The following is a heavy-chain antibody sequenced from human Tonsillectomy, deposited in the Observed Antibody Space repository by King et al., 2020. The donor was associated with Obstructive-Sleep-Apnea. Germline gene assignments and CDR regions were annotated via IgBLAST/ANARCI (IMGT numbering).Heavy chain of an antibody. J-gene: IGHJ5*02. V-gene: IGHV2-5*02. CDR3: AHRRQQLGWFDP. CDR2: IYWDDEK. Sequence: ITLKESGPTLVKPTQTLTLTCTFSGFSLSTSGVGVGWIRQPPGKALEWLALIYWDDEKRYSPLLKSRLPITKDTSKNQVVLTMTNMDPVDTATYYCAHRRQQLGWFDPWGQGTLVTVSS. CDR1: GFSLSTSGVG. D-gene: IGHD6-13*01.